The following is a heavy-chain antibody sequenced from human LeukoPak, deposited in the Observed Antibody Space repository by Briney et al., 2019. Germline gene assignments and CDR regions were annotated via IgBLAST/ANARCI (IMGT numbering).Heavy chain of an antibody. Sequence: SETLSLTXTVSGGFISTYYWSWIWQPAGKGLEWIGRISTSGSTNYNPSLKSRVTMSVDTSKNQFSLKLSSVTAADTAVYYCARGGNYGTPWGQGTLVTVSS. V-gene: IGHV4-4*07. CDR2: ISTSGST. D-gene: IGHD3-10*01. CDR3: ARGGNYGTP. J-gene: IGHJ5*02. CDR1: GGFISTYY.